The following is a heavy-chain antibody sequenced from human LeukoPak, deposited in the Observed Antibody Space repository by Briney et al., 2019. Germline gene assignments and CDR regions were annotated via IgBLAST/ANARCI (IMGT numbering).Heavy chain of an antibody. Sequence: GGSLRLSCAASGFTFSSYAMSWVRQAPGKGLEWVSAISGSGGSTYYADSVKGRFTISRDNSKNTLYLQMNSLRAEDTAVYYCAISSRNKWEPGLIDCWGEGTLVTVSS. J-gene: IGHJ4*02. CDR3: AISSRNKWEPGLIDC. V-gene: IGHV3-23*01. CDR2: ISGSGGST. CDR1: GFTFSSYA. D-gene: IGHD1-26*01.